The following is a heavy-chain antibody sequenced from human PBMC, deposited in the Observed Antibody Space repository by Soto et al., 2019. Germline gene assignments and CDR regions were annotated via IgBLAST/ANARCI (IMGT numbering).Heavy chain of an antibody. CDR1: GFTFSSYA. Sequence: GGSLRLSCAASGFTFSSYAMSWVRQAPGKGLEWVSAISGSGGSTYYADSVKGRFTISRDNTKNTLYLQMNSLRAEDTAVYYCAKDPQSVTDFWSALTYYYGMDVWGQGTTVTVSS. CDR2: ISGSGGST. V-gene: IGHV3-23*01. D-gene: IGHD3-3*01. CDR3: AKDPQSVTDFWSALTYYYGMDV. J-gene: IGHJ6*02.